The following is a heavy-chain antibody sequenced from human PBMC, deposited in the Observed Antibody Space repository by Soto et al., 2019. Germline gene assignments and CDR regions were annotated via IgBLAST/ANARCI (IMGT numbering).Heavy chain of an antibody. J-gene: IGHJ4*02. Sequence: GESLKISCAASGFTFSSYGMHWVRQAPGKGLEWVAVIWYDGSNKYYADSVKGRFTISRDNSKNTLYLQMNSLRAEDTAVYYCARGTTNYYDSSGYPFGYWGQGTLVTVSS. V-gene: IGHV3-33*01. CDR3: ARGTTNYYDSSGYPFGY. CDR1: GFTFSSYG. D-gene: IGHD3-22*01. CDR2: IWYDGSNK.